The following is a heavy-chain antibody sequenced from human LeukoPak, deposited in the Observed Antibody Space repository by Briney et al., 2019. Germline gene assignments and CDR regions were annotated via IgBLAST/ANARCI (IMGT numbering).Heavy chain of an antibody. D-gene: IGHD3-16*01. CDR3: ARDLIRSFWAGPSYYFDY. CDR2: ISSSSSYI. J-gene: IGHJ4*02. V-gene: IGHV3-21*01. Sequence: GGSLRLSCAASGFTFSSYSMNWVRQAPGKGLEWVSSISSSSSYIYYADSVKGRFTISRDNAKNSLYLQMNSLRAEDTAVYYCARDLIRSFWAGPSYYFDYWGQGTLVTVSS. CDR1: GFTFSSYS.